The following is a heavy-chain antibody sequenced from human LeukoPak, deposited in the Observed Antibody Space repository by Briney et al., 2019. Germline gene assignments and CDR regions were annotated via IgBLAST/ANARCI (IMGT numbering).Heavy chain of an antibody. Sequence: SETLSLTCTVSGYSISSAYYWGWIRQPPGKGLEWIGEIYHSGSTNYNPSLKSRVTISVDKSKNQFSLKLSSVTAADTAVYYCAGPSYGVYDAFDIWGQGTMVTVSS. D-gene: IGHD4-17*01. CDR2: IYHSGST. J-gene: IGHJ3*02. CDR3: AGPSYGVYDAFDI. V-gene: IGHV4-38-2*02. CDR1: GYSISSAYY.